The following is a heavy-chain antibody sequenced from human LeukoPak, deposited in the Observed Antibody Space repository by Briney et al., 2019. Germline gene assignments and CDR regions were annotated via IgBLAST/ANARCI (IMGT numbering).Heavy chain of an antibody. CDR2: ISGSGGST. J-gene: IGHJ4*02. CDR1: GFTFSNYA. CDR3: AKNALLWFGELLSNFDY. V-gene: IGHV3-23*01. D-gene: IGHD3-10*01. Sequence: GGSLRLSCEASGFTFSNYAMSWVRQAPGKGLEWVSAISGSGGSTYYADSVKGRFTISRDNSKNTLYLQMNSLRAEDTAVYYCAKNALLWFGELLSNFDYWGQGTLVTVSS.